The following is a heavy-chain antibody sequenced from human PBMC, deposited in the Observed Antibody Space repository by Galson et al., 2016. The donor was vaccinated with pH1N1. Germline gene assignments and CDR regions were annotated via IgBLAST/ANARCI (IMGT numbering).Heavy chain of an antibody. CDR3: ARESEYSGHEGAH. V-gene: IGHV3-30*04. J-gene: IGHJ4*02. Sequence: SLRLSCAASGFTFTSYAMHWVRQAPGKGLEWVAVILYDGTNEYYADSVKGRFTISRDKTQSTVYLQMNSLRTEDTACYYCARESEYSGHEGAHWAQGTLVIVSS. CDR2: ILYDGTNE. D-gene: IGHD5-12*01. CDR1: GFTFTSYA.